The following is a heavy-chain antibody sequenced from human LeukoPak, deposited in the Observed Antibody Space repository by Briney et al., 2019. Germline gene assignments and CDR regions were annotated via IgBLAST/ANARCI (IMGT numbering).Heavy chain of an antibody. CDR1: GGSFSGYY. Sequence: KSSETLSLTCAVYGGSFSGYYWSWIRQPPGKGLKWIGEINHSGSTNYNPPLKSRVTISVDTSKNQFSLKLSSVTAADTAVYYCARLRIAAAGSLDCWGQGALVTVSS. CDR2: INHSGST. J-gene: IGHJ4*02. D-gene: IGHD6-13*01. CDR3: ARLRIAAAGSLDC. V-gene: IGHV4-34*01.